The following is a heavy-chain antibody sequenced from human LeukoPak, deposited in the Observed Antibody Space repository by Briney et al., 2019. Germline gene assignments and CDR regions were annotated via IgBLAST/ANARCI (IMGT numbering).Heavy chain of an antibody. CDR2: INPNSGGT. D-gene: IGHD3-10*01. CDR3: ARDASGSGSPDDAFDI. CDR1: GYTFTGYY. Sequence: ASVKVSCKASGYTFTGYYMHWVRQAPGQGLEWMGWINPNSGGTNYAQKFQGRVTMTRDTSISTAYMELSRLRSDDTAVYYCARDASGSGSPDDAFDIWGQGTMVTVSS. V-gene: IGHV1-2*02. J-gene: IGHJ3*02.